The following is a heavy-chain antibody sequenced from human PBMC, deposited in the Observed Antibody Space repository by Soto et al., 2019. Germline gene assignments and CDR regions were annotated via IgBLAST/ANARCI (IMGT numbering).Heavy chain of an antibody. V-gene: IGHV3-21*02. D-gene: IGHD2-2*01. CDR1: GFTFSSYS. J-gene: IGHJ6*02. CDR2: ISSTTSYI. CDR3: ARASEYCDSTSCHRVYYYGMDV. Sequence: EVQLVESGGGLVKPGGSLRLSCEASGFTFSSYSMNWVRQAPGKGLEWVSSISSTTSYIYYADSVKGRFTISRDNAKNALYLQMNSLRAEDTAVYYCARASEYCDSTSCHRVYYYGMDVWGQGTTVTVSS.